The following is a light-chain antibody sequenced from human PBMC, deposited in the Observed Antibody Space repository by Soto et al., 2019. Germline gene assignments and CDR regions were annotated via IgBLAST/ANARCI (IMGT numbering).Light chain of an antibody. J-gene: IGKJ2*01. CDR3: QQRSNWLMYT. CDR1: QSVSSY. CDR2: HAS. V-gene: IGKV3-11*01. Sequence: EIVLTQSPATLSLSPGERATLSCRASQSVSSYLAWYQQKPGQAPRLLIYHASNRATGIPARFSGSGSGTDFTLTISSLEPEDFAVYYCQQRSNWLMYTFGQGTKLEIK.